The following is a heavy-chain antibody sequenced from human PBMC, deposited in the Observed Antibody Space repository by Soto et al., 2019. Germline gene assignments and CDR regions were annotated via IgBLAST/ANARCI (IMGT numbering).Heavy chain of an antibody. D-gene: IGHD3-10*01. CDR1: GGSISSGDYY. J-gene: IGHJ5*02. Sequence: PSETLSLTCTVSGGSISSGDYYWSWIRQPPGKGLEWIGYIYYSGSTYYNPSLKSRVTISVDTSKNQFSLKLSSVTAADTAVYYCARGHAAGVHFGEYNWFDPWGQGTLVTVSS. V-gene: IGHV4-30-4*01. CDR3: ARGHAAGVHFGEYNWFDP. CDR2: IYYSGST.